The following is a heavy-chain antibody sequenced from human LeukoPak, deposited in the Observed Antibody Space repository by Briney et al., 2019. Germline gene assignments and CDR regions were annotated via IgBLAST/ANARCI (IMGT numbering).Heavy chain of an antibody. J-gene: IGHJ4*02. CDR1: GFRFDDYY. CDR3: ARHMVLSPCDY. V-gene: IGHV3-11*01. D-gene: IGHD4/OR15-4a*01. Sequence: PGGSLRLSCAASGFRFDDYYLSWIRQAPGKGLEWISFISASGGMMDHADSVKGRFTISRDNAKNSVYLEMNNLRAEETAVYHCARHMVLSPCDYWGPGTLVTVSS. CDR2: ISASGGMM.